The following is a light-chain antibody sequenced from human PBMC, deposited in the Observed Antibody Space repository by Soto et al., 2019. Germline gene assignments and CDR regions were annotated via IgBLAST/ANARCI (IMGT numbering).Light chain of an antibody. CDR2: GVS. Sequence: IVLTQSPGTLSFSPAERATLSCRASQSVGSNLAWYQQKPAQAPRLLIYGVSTRATGTPARFSGSGSGTEFTLTISSVQSEDFAVYYCQQYNNWLQTFGQGTTVDI. V-gene: IGKV3-15*01. CDR1: QSVGSN. J-gene: IGKJ1*01. CDR3: QQYNNWLQT.